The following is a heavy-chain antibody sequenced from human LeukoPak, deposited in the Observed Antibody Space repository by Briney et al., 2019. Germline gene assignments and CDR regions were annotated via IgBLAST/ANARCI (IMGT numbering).Heavy chain of an antibody. CDR2: ISSSSSTI. J-gene: IGHJ6*03. CDR3: ARVYSSYRAGYYYYYMDV. Sequence: PGGSLRLSCAASGFTFDDYGMSWVRQAPGKGLEWVSYISSSSSTIYYADSVKGRFTISRDNAKNSLYLQMNSLRAEDTAVYYCARVYSSYRAGYYYYYMDVWGKGTTVTVSS. D-gene: IGHD6-6*01. V-gene: IGHV3-48*01. CDR1: GFTFDDYG.